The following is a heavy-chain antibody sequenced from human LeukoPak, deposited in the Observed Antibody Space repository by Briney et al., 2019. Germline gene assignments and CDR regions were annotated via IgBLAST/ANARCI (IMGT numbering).Heavy chain of an antibody. CDR3: ARTMVRGVSPIDY. J-gene: IGHJ4*02. V-gene: IGHV3-23*01. Sequence: GGSLRLSCAASGFTFTNYAMSWVRQAPGKGLELEWVSAISGSGDDTYYADSVKGRFTISRDNSKNTLYLQMNSLRAEDTAVYYCARTMVRGVSPIDYWGQGTLVTVSS. CDR1: GFTFTNYA. CDR2: ISGSGDDT. D-gene: IGHD3-10*01.